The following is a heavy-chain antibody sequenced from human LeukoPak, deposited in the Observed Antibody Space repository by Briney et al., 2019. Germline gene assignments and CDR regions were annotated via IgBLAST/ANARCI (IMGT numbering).Heavy chain of an antibody. D-gene: IGHD3-3*01. J-gene: IGHJ4*02. CDR2: IYYSGST. CDR3: TIFGVVIGTYYFDY. CDR1: GGSISSSSYY. Sequence: SETLSLTCTVSGGSISSSSYYWGWIRQPPGKGLEWIGSIYYSGSTYYNPSLKSRATISVDTSKNQFSLKLSSVTAADTAVYYCTIFGVVIGTYYFDYWGQGTLVTVSS. V-gene: IGHV4-39*01.